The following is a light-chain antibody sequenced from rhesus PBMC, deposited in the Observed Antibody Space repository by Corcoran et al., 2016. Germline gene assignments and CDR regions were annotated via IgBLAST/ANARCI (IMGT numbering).Light chain of an antibody. V-gene: IGKV6-55*01. Sequence: EIVLTQSPAFQSVTLKEKVTITCQASESIGSSLHWYQQKPDQSPKLLIKYASQSISGVPSRFSGSGSGTDFTLTITSLDAEDAATYYCQQSSSFPYSFGQGTKVEIK. CDR1: ESIGSS. CDR2: YAS. J-gene: IGKJ2*01. CDR3: QQSSSFPYS.